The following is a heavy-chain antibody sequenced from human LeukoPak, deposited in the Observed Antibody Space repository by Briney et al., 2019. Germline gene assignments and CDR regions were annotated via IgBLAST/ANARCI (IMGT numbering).Heavy chain of an antibody. V-gene: IGHV3-30-3*01. J-gene: IGHJ4*02. D-gene: IGHD3-10*01. CDR2: ISYDGSNK. Sequence: GGSLRLSCAASGFTFSSYAMHWVRRAPGKGLEWVAVISYDGSNKYYADSVKGRFTISRDNSKNTLYLQMNSLRAEDTAVYFCARESAGSDTFYIDYWGQGTLVTVSS. CDR1: GFTFSSYA. CDR3: ARESAGSDTFYIDY.